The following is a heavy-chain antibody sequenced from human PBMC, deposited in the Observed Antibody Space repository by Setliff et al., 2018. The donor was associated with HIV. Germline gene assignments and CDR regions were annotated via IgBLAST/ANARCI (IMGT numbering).Heavy chain of an antibody. D-gene: IGHD3-22*01. CDR2: FDPEDGET. V-gene: IGHV1-24*01. J-gene: IGHJ1*01. CDR1: GYSLTDLS. CDR3: ATIRAYYYDSSGQEYFQY. Sequence: GASVKVSCKVSGYSLTDLSIHWVRQAPGKGLEWMGGFDPEDGETVYAQKLQGRVTMTEDTSTDTVYMELSSLRSEDTAMYYCATIRAYYYDSSGQEYFQYWGHGTLVTV.